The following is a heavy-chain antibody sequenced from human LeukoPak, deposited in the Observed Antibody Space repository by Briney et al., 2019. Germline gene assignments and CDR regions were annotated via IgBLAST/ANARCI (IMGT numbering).Heavy chain of an antibody. J-gene: IGHJ6*03. Sequence: PSETLSLTCTVSGGSISSYYWSWIRQPAGKGLEWIGRFYTSGSTNYNPSLKSRVTMSVDTSKNHFSLKLSSVTAADTAVYYCARESTAMVTLPLTYYYHYMDVWGKGTTVTVSS. CDR2: FYTSGST. D-gene: IGHD5-18*01. CDR3: ARESTAMVTLPLTYYYHYMDV. CDR1: GGSISSYY. V-gene: IGHV4-4*07.